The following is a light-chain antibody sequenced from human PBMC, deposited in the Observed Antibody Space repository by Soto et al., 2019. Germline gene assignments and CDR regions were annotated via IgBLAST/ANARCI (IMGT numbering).Light chain of an antibody. Sequence: EIVMTQSPATLSVSPGESATLSCRASQTVSTNLAWYQCKPGQPPRLLIYSASTGAAGLPARFSGSGSGTEFTLTIHSLQSDDFALYVCQQYNAWPWTFGQGTKVELK. V-gene: IGKV3-15*01. CDR3: QQYNAWPWT. CDR1: QTVSTN. CDR2: SAS. J-gene: IGKJ1*01.